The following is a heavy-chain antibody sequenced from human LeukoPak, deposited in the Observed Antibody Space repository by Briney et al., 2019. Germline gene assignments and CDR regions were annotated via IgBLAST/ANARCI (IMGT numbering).Heavy chain of an antibody. Sequence: SETLSLTCAVYGGSFRGYYWSWIRQPPGKGLEWIGEINHSGSTNYNPSLKSRVTISVDTSKNQFSLKLSSVTAADTAVYYCARAPVDTAMVFDYWGQGTLVTVSS. D-gene: IGHD5-18*01. J-gene: IGHJ4*02. V-gene: IGHV4-34*01. CDR2: INHSGST. CDR1: GGSFRGYY. CDR3: ARAPVDTAMVFDY.